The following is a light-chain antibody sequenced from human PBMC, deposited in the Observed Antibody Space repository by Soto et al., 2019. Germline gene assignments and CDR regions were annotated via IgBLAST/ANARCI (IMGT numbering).Light chain of an antibody. V-gene: IGLV2-14*01. CDR1: SSDVGGYNY. CDR3: TSYTSSSTPDV. Sequence: QSALTQPASVSGSPGQSITISCTGTSSDVGGYNYVSWYQQHPGKAPKLMIYEVSNRPSGVSNRFSGYKAGNTASLTISGLQAEDEADDYCTSYTSSSTPDVFGTGTTVTVL. J-gene: IGLJ1*01. CDR2: EVS.